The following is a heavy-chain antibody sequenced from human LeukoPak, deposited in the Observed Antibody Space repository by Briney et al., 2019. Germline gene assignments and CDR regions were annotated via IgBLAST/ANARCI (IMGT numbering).Heavy chain of an antibody. J-gene: IGHJ6*02. Sequence: GRSLRLSCAASGFTFSSYAMHWVRQAPGKGLEWVAVISYDGSNKYYADSVKGRFTISRDNSKNTLYLQMNSLRAEDTAVYYCARGPSRYNWNHLVVHYYYGMDVWGQGTTVTVSS. CDR3: ARGPSRYNWNHLVVHYYYGMDV. D-gene: IGHD1-14*01. CDR1: GFTFSSYA. CDR2: ISYDGSNK. V-gene: IGHV3-30-3*01.